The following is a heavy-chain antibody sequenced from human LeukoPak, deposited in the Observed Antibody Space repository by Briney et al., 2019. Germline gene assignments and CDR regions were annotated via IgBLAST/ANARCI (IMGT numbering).Heavy chain of an antibody. V-gene: IGHV3-7*05. J-gene: IGHJ4*02. D-gene: IGHD5-18*01. CDR3: ARLPLTARRHFEY. Sequence: GRSLRLSCAASGFTFSSYAMSWVRQAPGKGLERVANIKEDGSEKYYVDSVKGRFTISRDNAKNSLYLQMNSLRAEDTAVYYCARLPLTARRHFEYWGQGTLVTVSS. CDR1: GFTFSSYA. CDR2: IKEDGSEK.